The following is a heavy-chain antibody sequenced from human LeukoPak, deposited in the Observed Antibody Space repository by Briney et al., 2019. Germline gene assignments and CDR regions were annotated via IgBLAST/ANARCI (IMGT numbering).Heavy chain of an antibody. Sequence: GTSVKVSCKASGFTFTSSAMQWVRQARGQRLEWIGWIVVGSGNTNYAQKFQERVTITRDMSTSTAYMELSSLRSEDTAVYYCAATRDCSSTSCLNRYFDLWGRGTLVTVSS. CDR1: GFTFTSSA. CDR2: IVVGSGNT. CDR3: AATRDCSSTSCLNRYFDL. J-gene: IGHJ2*01. D-gene: IGHD2-2*01. V-gene: IGHV1-58*02.